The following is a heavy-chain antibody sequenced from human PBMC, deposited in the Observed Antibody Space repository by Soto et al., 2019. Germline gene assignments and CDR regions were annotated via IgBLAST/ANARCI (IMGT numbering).Heavy chain of an antibody. Sequence: SETLSLTCTVSGDSVSSGGYYWSWIRQPPGKGLEWIGYIYSSGSANYNPSLKSRVTISRDTSKNQISLKVASVTAADTAGYYCPRRLSSVSMDAWGQGTTVTVSS. CDR3: PRRLSSVSMDA. D-gene: IGHD6-19*01. CDR2: IYSSGSA. CDR1: GDSVSSGGYY. J-gene: IGHJ6*02. V-gene: IGHV4-61*08.